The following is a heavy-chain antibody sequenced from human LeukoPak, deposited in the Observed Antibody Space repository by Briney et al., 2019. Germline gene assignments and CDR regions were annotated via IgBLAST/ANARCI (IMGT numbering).Heavy chain of an antibody. CDR2: ICSSSSYI. V-gene: IGHV3-21*01. CDR3: ARSQLRPGIAAAGPIDY. D-gene: IGHD6-13*01. J-gene: IGHJ4*02. CDR1: GFTLRSYC. Sequence: GSLGLFCAAPGFTLRSYCMKLVRQASGEGLEWVSSICSSSSYIHYADSVKGRFTISRDNAKNSLYLQMNSLRAEDTAVYYCARSQLRPGIAAAGPIDYWGQGTLVTVSS.